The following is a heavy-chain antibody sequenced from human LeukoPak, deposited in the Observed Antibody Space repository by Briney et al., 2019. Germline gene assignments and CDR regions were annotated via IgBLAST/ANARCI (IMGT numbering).Heavy chain of an antibody. CDR2: ISYDGSNK. CDR3: AREVYYYGSGSGMDV. Sequence: PGRSLRLSCAASGXTFSSYGMHWVRQAPGKGLEWVAVISYDGSNKYYADSVKGRFTISRDNSKNTLYLQMNSLRAEDTAVYYCAREVYYYGSGSGMDVWGQGTTVTVSS. D-gene: IGHD3-10*01. J-gene: IGHJ6*02. CDR1: GXTFSSYG. V-gene: IGHV3-30*03.